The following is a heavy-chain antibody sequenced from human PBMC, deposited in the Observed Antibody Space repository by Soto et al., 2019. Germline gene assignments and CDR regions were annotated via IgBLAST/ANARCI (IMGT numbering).Heavy chain of an antibody. D-gene: IGHD2-2*01. V-gene: IGHV1-2*02. CDR3: ARSRWAIPAAGYNWFDP. Sequence: ASVKVSCKASGYTFTGYYMHWVRQAPGQGLEWMGWINPNSGGTNYAQKFQGRVTMTRDTSISTAYMELSRLGSDDTAVYYCARSRWAIPAAGYNWFDPWGQETLVTVSS. CDR1: GYTFTGYY. CDR2: INPNSGGT. J-gene: IGHJ5*02.